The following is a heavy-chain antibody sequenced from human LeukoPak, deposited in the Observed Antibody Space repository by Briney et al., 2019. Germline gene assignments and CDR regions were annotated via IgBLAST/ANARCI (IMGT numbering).Heavy chain of an antibody. CDR1: GGSFSGYY. D-gene: IGHD3-3*01. Sequence: DPSETLSLTCAVYGGSFSGYYWSWIRQPPGKGLEWIGEINHSGSTNYNPSLKSRVTISVDTSKNQFSLKLSSVTAADTAVYYCASSTYYDFWSGYSLGMDVWGQGPRSPSP. CDR2: INHSGST. V-gene: IGHV4-34*01. CDR3: ASSTYYDFWSGYSLGMDV. J-gene: IGHJ6*02.